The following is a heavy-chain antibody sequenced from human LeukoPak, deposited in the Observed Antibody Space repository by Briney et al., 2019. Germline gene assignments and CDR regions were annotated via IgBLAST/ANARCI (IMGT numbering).Heavy chain of an antibody. CDR3: ARVSHYYDSSGYYYVRAFDI. V-gene: IGHV4-4*07. Sequence: ASETLSLTCTVSGGSISSYYWSWIRQPAGKGLEWIGRISSSGSTNYNPSLKSRVTMSVDTSNNQFSLKLSSVTAADTAVYYCARVSHYYDSSGYYYVRAFDIWGQGTMVTVSS. CDR2: ISSSGST. CDR1: GGSISSYY. D-gene: IGHD3-22*01. J-gene: IGHJ3*02.